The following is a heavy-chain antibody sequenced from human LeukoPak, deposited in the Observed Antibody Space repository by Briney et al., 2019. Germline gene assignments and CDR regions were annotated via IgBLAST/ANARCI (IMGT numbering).Heavy chain of an antibody. D-gene: IGHD5-18*01. Sequence: ASVKVSCKASGYTFTGYYMHWVRQAPGQGLEWMGWINPNSGGTNYAQKFQGWVTMTRDTSISTAYMELSRPRSDDTAVYYCARGGGSRTAMVDYWGQGTLVTVSS. J-gene: IGHJ4*02. CDR3: ARGGGSRTAMVDY. CDR2: INPNSGGT. V-gene: IGHV1-2*04. CDR1: GYTFTGYY.